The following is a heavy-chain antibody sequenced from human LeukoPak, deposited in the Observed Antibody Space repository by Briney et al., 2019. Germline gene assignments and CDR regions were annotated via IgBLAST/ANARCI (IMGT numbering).Heavy chain of an antibody. CDR1: GGTFSSYA. CDR2: ISPYNGNT. D-gene: IGHD2-15*01. CDR3: ARDRTPFEY. Sequence: ASVKVSCKASGGTFSSYAISWVRQAPGRGLEWMGWISPYNGNTNYAQKLQDRVTMTTDTSTSTAYMELRSLRSDDTAVYYCARDRTPFEYWGQGTLVTVSS. V-gene: IGHV1-18*01. J-gene: IGHJ4*02.